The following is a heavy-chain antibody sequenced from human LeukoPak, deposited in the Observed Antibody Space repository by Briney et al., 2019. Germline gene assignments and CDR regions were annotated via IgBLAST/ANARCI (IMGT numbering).Heavy chain of an antibody. CDR3: AKDRKPVNWGGGYFDY. D-gene: IGHD7-27*01. Sequence: PGGSLRLSCAASGFTFNNYALSWVRQAPGKGLEWVSLISGSGYQTDYADSVKGRFTISRDNSKNTLYLQMNSLRAEDTAVYYCAKDRKPVNWGGGYFDYWGQGTLVTVSS. CDR2: ISGSGYQT. J-gene: IGHJ4*02. V-gene: IGHV3-23*01. CDR1: GFTFNNYA.